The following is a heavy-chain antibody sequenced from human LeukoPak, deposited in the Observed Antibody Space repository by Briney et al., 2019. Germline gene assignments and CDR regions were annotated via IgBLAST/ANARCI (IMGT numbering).Heavy chain of an antibody. CDR1: GLTFNNTW. V-gene: IGHV3-15*01. CDR3: ITDPWDYDNSRSEVFDY. D-gene: IGHD3-22*01. CDR2: SRSKADGGTT. Sequence: GGSLRLSCAASGLTFNNTWMSWLRQAPGKGLEWVGRSRSKADGGTTDYPAPVKGRFIISRDDSKNTLFLQMNSLKTEDTAVYYCITDPWDYDNSRSEVFDYWGQGTLVTVSS. J-gene: IGHJ4*02.